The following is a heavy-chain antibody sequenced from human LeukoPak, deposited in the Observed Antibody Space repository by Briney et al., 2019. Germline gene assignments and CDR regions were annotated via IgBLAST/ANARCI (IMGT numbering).Heavy chain of an antibody. CDR3: ARELEIAVAGTLGY. J-gene: IGHJ4*02. V-gene: IGHV4-34*01. CDR2: INHSGST. D-gene: IGHD6-19*01. Sequence: SETLSLTCAVYGGSFSGYYWSCIRQPPGKGLEWIGEINHSGSTNYNPSLKSRVTISVDTSKNQFSLKLSSVTAADTAVYYCARELEIAVAGTLGYWGQGTLVTVSS. CDR1: GGSFSGYY.